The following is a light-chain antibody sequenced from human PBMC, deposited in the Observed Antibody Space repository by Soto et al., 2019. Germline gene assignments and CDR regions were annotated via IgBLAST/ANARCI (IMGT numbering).Light chain of an antibody. CDR3: SSYAGSDNPYI. CDR2: EVT. J-gene: IGLJ1*01. CDR1: SGDVGGYDY. V-gene: IGLV2-8*01. Sequence: QSALTQPPSASGSPGQPVTISCTGTSGDVGGYDYVSWYQQHPGKAPKLMIYEVTKRPLGVPDRFSGSKSGNTASLTVSGLQAEDEADYYCSSYAGSDNPYIYGTWTKVTV.